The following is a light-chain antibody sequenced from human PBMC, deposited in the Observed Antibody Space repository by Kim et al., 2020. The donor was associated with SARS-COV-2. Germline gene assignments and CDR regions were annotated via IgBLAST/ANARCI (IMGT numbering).Light chain of an antibody. V-gene: IGLV2-8*01. CDR1: SSDVGGYNY. J-gene: IGLJ1*01. CDR2: EVS. Sequence: GQSVTIYCTGTSSDVGGYNYVSWYQQHPGKAPKLMIYEVSKRPSGVPDRFSGSKSGNTASLTVSGLQAEDDADYYCSSYAGSSLYVFGAGTKVTVL. CDR3: SSYAGSSLYV.